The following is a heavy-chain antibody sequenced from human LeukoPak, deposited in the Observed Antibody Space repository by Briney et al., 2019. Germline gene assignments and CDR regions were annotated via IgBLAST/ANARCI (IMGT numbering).Heavy chain of an antibody. CDR1: GFTFRDYW. CDR3: ARVHDYGELRVWFDP. CDR2: IKEDGSET. D-gene: IGHD4-17*01. V-gene: IGHV3-7*04. J-gene: IGHJ5*02. Sequence: GESLRLSCAASGFTFRDYWMSWVRQAAGKRLQWVANIKEDGSETYYEESVKGRFTVSRDNAERSLYLQMNSLRVEDTAVYYCARVHDYGELRVWFDPWGPGTLVTVSS.